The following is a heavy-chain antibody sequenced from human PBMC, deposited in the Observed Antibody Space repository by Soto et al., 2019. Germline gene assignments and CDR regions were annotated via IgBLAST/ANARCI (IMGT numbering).Heavy chain of an antibody. J-gene: IGHJ6*02. D-gene: IGHD2-15*01. CDR1: GYSFTSYW. CDR3: ARSTGYCSGGSCSTDYYYYYGMDV. CDR2: IYPGDSDT. V-gene: IGHV5-51*01. Sequence: GESLKISCKGSGYSFTSYWIGWVRQMPGKGLEWMGIIYPGDSDTRYSPSFQGQVTISADKSISTAYLQWSSLKASDTAMYYCARSTGYCSGGSCSTDYYYYYGMDVWGQGTTVTVSS.